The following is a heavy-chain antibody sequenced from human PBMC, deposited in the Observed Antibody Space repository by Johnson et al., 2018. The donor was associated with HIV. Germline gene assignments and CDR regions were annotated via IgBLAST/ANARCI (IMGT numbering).Heavy chain of an antibody. CDR1: GFTFDDYG. V-gene: IGHV3-20*04. Sequence: VQLVESGGGVVQPGRSLRLSCAASGFTFDDYGMSWVRQAPGKGLEWVAGMNWNGGSPGYADSVKGRFTIARDNSKNPLYLQMNSLRAEDTAVYYCAREDDYSNYGSAFDIWGQGTMVTVSS. J-gene: IGHJ3*02. CDR2: MNWNGGSP. CDR3: AREDDYSNYGSAFDI. D-gene: IGHD4-11*01.